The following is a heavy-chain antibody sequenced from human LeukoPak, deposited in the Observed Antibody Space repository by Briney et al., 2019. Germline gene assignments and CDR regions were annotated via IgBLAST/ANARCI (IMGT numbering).Heavy chain of an antibody. J-gene: IGHJ4*02. V-gene: IGHV1-69*05. D-gene: IGHD2-15*01. CDR1: TRTFSSYA. CDR2: IIPIFGTA. Sequence: ASVKVACHVSTRTFSSYAISWVRQAPGQGLEWMGRIIPIFGTANYAQKFQGRVTITTDASTSTAYMELSSLRSGDTAVYYCARDPEVGYCSGGSCYGQGYWGQGTLVTASS. CDR3: ARDPEVGYCSGGSCYGQGY.